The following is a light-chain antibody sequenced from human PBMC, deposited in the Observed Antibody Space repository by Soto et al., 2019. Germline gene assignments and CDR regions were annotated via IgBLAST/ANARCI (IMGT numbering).Light chain of an antibody. CDR1: SSDVGGYNY. Sequence: QSVLTQPASVSGSPGQSITISCTGTSSDVGGYNYVSWYQQHPGKAPKLMIYVVSNRPSGVSNRFSGSKSGNTASLTISGLQAEDEADYYCSSYTSSSTYVFGTGTKLTVL. CDR2: VVS. V-gene: IGLV2-14*01. CDR3: SSYTSSSTYV. J-gene: IGLJ1*01.